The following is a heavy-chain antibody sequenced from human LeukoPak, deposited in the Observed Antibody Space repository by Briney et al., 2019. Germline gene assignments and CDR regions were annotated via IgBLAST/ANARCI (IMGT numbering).Heavy chain of an antibody. J-gene: IGHJ4*02. CDR1: GFTFSSYA. Sequence: GGSLRLSCAASGFTFSSYAMHWVRQAPGKGLEWVAVISYDGSNKYYADSVKGRFTISRDNSKNTLYLQMNSLRAEDTAVYYCARAPNRGPYYDTFYLDYWGQGTLVTVSS. V-gene: IGHV3-30*04. D-gene: IGHD3-9*01. CDR3: ARAPNRGPYYDTFYLDY. CDR2: ISYDGSNK.